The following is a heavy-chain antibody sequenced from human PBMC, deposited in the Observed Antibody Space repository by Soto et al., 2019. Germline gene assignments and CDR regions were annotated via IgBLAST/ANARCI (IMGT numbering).Heavy chain of an antibody. D-gene: IGHD3-3*01. CDR3: AHRVLRAVFGLVTTTAIYFDF. Sequence: QITLNESGPPVVKPTETLTRTCTFSGFSLTPSGVGVGWVRQSPGKAPEGLAFIYWDDDKRYSTSLKSRLTITKDTSKNQVVLTMANVDPADTATYYCAHRVLRAVFGLVTTTAIYFDFWGQGTPVVVSS. CDR2: IYWDDDK. CDR1: GFSLTPSGVG. V-gene: IGHV2-5*02. J-gene: IGHJ4*02.